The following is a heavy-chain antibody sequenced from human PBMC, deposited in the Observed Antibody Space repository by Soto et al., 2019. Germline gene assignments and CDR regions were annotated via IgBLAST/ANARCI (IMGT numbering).Heavy chain of an antibody. Sequence: GSLRLSCAASGFTFSSYAMSWVRQAPGKGLEWVSAISGSGGSTYYADSVKGRFTISRDNSKNTLYLQMNSLRAEDTAVYYCAKVLRFLEWLAWHYGMDVWGQGTTVTVSS. J-gene: IGHJ6*02. CDR1: GFTFSSYA. D-gene: IGHD3-3*01. CDR3: AKVLRFLEWLAWHYGMDV. CDR2: ISGSGGST. V-gene: IGHV3-23*01.